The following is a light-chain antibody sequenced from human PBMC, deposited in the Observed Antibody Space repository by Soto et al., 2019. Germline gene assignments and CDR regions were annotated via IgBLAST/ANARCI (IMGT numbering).Light chain of an antibody. CDR3: SYDAGSNTYG. V-gene: IGLV2-8*01. J-gene: IGLJ1*01. CDR2: EIN. Sequence: QSAPTQPPSASGSPGQSVTISCPGTSSDVAGYNYVSWYQQHPGTAPKLLIYEINKRPSGVPDRFSGSKSGNTASLTVSGLQAEDEADYYCSYDAGSNTYGFGTGTKLTGL. CDR1: SSDVAGYNY.